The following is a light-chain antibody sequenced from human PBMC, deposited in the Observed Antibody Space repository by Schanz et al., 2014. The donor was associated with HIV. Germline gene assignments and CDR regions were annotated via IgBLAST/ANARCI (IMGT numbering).Light chain of an antibody. J-gene: IGKJ5*01. Sequence: DIQMTQSPSTLSASVGDRISITCRASQSVSTWLAWYQQKPGKAPKRLIYAASSLQSGVPSRFSGSGSGTEFTLTISSLQPEDFGSYYCQETYSTPSITFGQGTRLEIK. CDR3: QETYSTPSIT. CDR1: QSVSTW. V-gene: IGKV1-5*01. CDR2: AAS.